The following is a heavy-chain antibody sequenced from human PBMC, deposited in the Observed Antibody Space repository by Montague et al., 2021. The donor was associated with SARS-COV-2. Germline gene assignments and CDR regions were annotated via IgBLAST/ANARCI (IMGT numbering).Heavy chain of an antibody. V-gene: IGHV4-61*02. Sequence: TLSLTCTVSGGSISSGSYYWTWLRQPAGTGLEWIGRIYTSGSTNYNPSLKSRVTISVDRSRNQFSLKLSSVTAADTAVYYCAREYDDGSYWLGGLDVWGQGTTVTVSS. CDR3: AREYDDGSYWLGGLDV. CDR2: IYTSGST. CDR1: GGSISSGSYY. J-gene: IGHJ6*02. D-gene: IGHD1-26*01.